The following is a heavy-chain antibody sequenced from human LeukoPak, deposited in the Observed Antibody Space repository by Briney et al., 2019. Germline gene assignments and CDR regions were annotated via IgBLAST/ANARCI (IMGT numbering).Heavy chain of an antibody. J-gene: IGHJ4*02. CDR2: VSGGTT. Sequence: GGSLRLSCAASGFTISSYGMSWVRQAPGKGLEWVSSVSGGTTYYADSVKGRFTISRDNSKNTVSLQMNSLRAEDTAVYYCAKPVYGSGNYWGQGTLVTVSS. CDR3: AKPVYGSGNY. CDR1: GFTISSYG. D-gene: IGHD3-10*01. V-gene: IGHV3-23*01.